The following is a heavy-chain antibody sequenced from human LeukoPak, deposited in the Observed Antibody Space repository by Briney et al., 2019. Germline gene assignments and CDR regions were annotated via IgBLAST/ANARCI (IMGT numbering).Heavy chain of an antibody. Sequence: PSETLSLTCAVSGGSISSATYSWTWIRQPPGKGLEWIGYIYHSGSTYYNPSLKSRVTISVDRSKNKVSLKLNSVTAADTAVYYCARGRWYFDLWGRGTLVTVSS. CDR3: ARGRWYFDL. J-gene: IGHJ2*01. CDR1: GGSISSATYS. V-gene: IGHV4-30-2*01. CDR2: IYHSGST.